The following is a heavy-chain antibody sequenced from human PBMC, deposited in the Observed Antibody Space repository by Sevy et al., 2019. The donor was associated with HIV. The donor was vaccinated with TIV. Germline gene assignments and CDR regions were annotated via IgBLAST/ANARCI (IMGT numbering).Heavy chain of an antibody. CDR1: GGSFSGYY. D-gene: IGHD6-19*01. J-gene: IGHJ6*02. V-gene: IGHV4-34*01. CDR3: ARDGLVREVGMDV. Sequence: SETLSLTCAVYGGSFSGYYWSWIRQPPGKGLEWIGEINHSGSTNYNPSLKSRVTISVDTSKNQFSLKLSSVTAADTAVYYCARDGLVREVGMDVWGQGTTVTVSS. CDR2: INHSGST.